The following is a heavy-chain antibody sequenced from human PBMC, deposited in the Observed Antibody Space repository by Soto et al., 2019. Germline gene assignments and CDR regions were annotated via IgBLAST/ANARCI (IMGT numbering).Heavy chain of an antibody. D-gene: IGHD6-13*01. Sequence: LSLTCAVYGGSFSGYYWSWIRQPPGKGLEWIGEINHSGSTNYNPSLKSRVTISVDTSKNQFSLKLSSVTAADTAVYYCARGTYSSSRYYYYYGMDVWGQGTTVTVSS. CDR2: INHSGST. CDR1: GGSFSGYY. J-gene: IGHJ6*02. V-gene: IGHV4-34*01. CDR3: ARGTYSSSRYYYYYGMDV.